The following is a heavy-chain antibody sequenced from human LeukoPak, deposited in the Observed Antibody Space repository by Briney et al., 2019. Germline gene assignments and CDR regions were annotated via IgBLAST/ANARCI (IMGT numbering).Heavy chain of an antibody. CDR1: GGSFSGYY. J-gene: IGHJ5*02. Sequence: SETLSLTCAVYGGSFSGYYWSWIRQPPGKGLEWIGEINHSGSTNYNPSLKSRVTISVDTSKNQFSLKLSSVTAAVTAVYYCARPHSDYCSGGSCYPWNWFDPWGQGTLVTVSS. CDR3: ARPHSDYCSGGSCYPWNWFDP. D-gene: IGHD2-15*01. V-gene: IGHV4-34*01. CDR2: INHSGST.